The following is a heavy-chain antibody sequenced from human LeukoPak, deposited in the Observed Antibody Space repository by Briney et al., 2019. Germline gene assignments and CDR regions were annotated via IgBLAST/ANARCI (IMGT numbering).Heavy chain of an antibody. CDR3: ARDPLDFWSGYYDGMDV. Sequence: GGSLRLSCAASGFTFDDYGTSWVRHAPGKGLEWVSGINWNGGSTGYADSVKGRFTISRDNAKNSLYLQMNSLRAEDTALYYCARDPLDFWSGYYDGMDVWGQGTTVTVSS. D-gene: IGHD3-3*01. CDR1: GFTFDDYG. V-gene: IGHV3-20*04. CDR2: INWNGGST. J-gene: IGHJ6*02.